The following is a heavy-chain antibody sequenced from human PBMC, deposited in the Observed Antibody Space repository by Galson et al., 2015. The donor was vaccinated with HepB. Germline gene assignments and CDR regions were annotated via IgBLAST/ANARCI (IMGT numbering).Heavy chain of an antibody. Sequence: SLRLSCAASGFTFDDYAMHWVRQAPGKGLEWVSGISWNSGSIGYADSVKGRFTISRDNAKNSLYLQMNSLRAEDTALYYCAKDIILFGTVTTLGAFDIWGQGTVVTVSS. D-gene: IGHD4-17*01. CDR3: AKDIILFGTVTTLGAFDI. CDR1: GFTFDDYA. CDR2: ISWNSGSI. J-gene: IGHJ3*02. V-gene: IGHV3-9*01.